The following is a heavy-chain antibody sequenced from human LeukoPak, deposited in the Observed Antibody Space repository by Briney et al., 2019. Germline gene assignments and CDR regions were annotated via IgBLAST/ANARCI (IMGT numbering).Heavy chain of an antibody. J-gene: IGHJ1*01. CDR3: ASESQYDSSGYYYLGYFQH. CDR2: INSDGSST. D-gene: IGHD3-22*01. V-gene: IGHV3-74*01. CDR1: GLTFSSYW. Sequence: GGSLRLSCAASGLTFSSYWMHWVRQAPGKGLVWVSRINSDGSSTSYADSVKGRFTISRDNAKNSLYLQMNSLRAEDTAVYYCASESQYDSSGYYYLGYFQHWGQGTLVTVSS.